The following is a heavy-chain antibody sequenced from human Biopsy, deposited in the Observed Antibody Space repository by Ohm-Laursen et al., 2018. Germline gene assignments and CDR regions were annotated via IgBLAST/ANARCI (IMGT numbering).Heavy chain of an antibody. D-gene: IGHD2-15*01. V-gene: IGHV4-34*08. CDR3: GNEVHGRDY. CDR2: INQSGGT. CDR1: GRTFSDYR. J-gene: IGHJ4*02. Sequence: SDTLSLTCVVFGRTFSDYRWTWIRQPPGKGLEWIGQINQSGGTNYNPSLKSRVTISADASKYEFSLRLTSVTAADTAVYLCGNEVHGRDYWGLGAQVTVSS.